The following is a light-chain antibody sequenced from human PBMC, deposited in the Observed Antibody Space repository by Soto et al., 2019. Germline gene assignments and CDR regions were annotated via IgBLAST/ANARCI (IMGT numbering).Light chain of an antibody. Sequence: EIVLTQSPATLSLSPGERATLSCRASQSVSSYLAWYQQKPGQVPSLLIYDASNRATGIHARFSGSGSGTDFTLTISSLEPEDFAVYYCQQRSNWPPTFGQGTKLEIK. J-gene: IGKJ2*01. CDR2: DAS. CDR3: QQRSNWPPT. CDR1: QSVSSY. V-gene: IGKV3-11*01.